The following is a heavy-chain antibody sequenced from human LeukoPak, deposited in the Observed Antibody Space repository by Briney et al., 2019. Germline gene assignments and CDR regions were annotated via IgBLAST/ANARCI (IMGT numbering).Heavy chain of an antibody. CDR2: INADGSTA. CDR1: GFTFGNSW. Sequence: GGSLRLSCAAPGFTFGNSWVHWVRQAPGKGLVWVSLINADGSTATYADSVKGRFTISRDNARNTLSLQMNSPTIEDTAVYYCVVVVEPPDSDGFDVWGQGTMITVSS. V-gene: IGHV3-74*01. D-gene: IGHD1-14*01. CDR3: VVVVEPPDSDGFDV. J-gene: IGHJ3*01.